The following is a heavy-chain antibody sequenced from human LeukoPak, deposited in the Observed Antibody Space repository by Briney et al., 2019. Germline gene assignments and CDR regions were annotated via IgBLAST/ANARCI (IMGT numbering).Heavy chain of an antibody. CDR1: GYTFTSYY. J-gene: IGHJ4*02. D-gene: IGHD6-13*01. CDR2: INPSGGST. CDR3: ARGGGRGTTYSSSWYAFDY. V-gene: IGHV1-46*01. Sequence: ASVKVSCKASGYTFTSYYMHWVRQAPGQGLEWMGTINPSGGSTSYAQKFQGRVTMTRDMSTSTVYMELSSLRSEDTAVYYCARGGGRGTTYSSSWYAFDYWGQGTLVTVFS.